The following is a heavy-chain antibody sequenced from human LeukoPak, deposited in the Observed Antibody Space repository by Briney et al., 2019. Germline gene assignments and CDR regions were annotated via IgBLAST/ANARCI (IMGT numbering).Heavy chain of an antibody. CDR3: ARGGAYCGGDCYSPLYFDY. Sequence: ASVKVSCKASGYTFTGYYMHWVRQAPGQGLEWMGWISAYNGNTNYAQKLQGRVTMTTDTSTSTAYMELRSLRSDDTAVYYCARGGAYCGGDCYSPLYFDYWGQGTLVTVSS. D-gene: IGHD2-21*02. V-gene: IGHV1-18*04. CDR2: ISAYNGNT. J-gene: IGHJ4*02. CDR1: GYTFTGYY.